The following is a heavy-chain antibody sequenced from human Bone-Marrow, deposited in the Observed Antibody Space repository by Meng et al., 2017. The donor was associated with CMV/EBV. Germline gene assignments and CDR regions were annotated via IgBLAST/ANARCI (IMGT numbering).Heavy chain of an antibody. J-gene: IGHJ4*02. CDR1: GFTFSSYA. CDR2: ISYDGSNK. V-gene: IGHV3-30-3*01. Sequence: GGSLRLSCAASGFTFSSYAMHWVRQAPGKGLEWVAVISYDGSNKYYADSVKGRFTISRDNSKNTLYLQMNSLRAEDTAVYYCAREMTYYYGSGSYRDYWGQGTLVTFSS. CDR3: AREMTYYYGSGSYRDY. D-gene: IGHD3-10*01.